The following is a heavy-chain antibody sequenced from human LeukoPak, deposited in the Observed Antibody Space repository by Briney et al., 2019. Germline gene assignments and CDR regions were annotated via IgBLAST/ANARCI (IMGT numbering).Heavy chain of an antibody. V-gene: IGHV1-46*01. CDR3: ARSGPELIIWFRKPAYGMDV. CDR1: GYTFTSYY. CDR2: INPSGGST. D-gene: IGHD3-10*01. J-gene: IGHJ6*02. Sequence: GASVKVSCKASGYTFTSYYMHWVRQAPGQGLEWMGIINPSGGSTSYAQKFQGRVTMTRDTSTSTVYMELSSLRSEDTAVYYCARSGPELIIWFRKPAYGMDVWGQGTTVTVSS.